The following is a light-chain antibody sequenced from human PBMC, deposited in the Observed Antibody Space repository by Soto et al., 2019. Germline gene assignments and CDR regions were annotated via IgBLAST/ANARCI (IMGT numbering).Light chain of an antibody. Sequence: EIVLTQSPATLSLSPGERATLSCRASQSVSSYLAWYQQKPGQAPRLLIYDASNRATGIPARFSGSGSGTDFPLTIRSLEPEDFAVYYCQQRSNWPPEGPFGQGTKLEIK. J-gene: IGKJ2*01. V-gene: IGKV3-11*01. CDR2: DAS. CDR3: QQRSNWPPEGP. CDR1: QSVSSY.